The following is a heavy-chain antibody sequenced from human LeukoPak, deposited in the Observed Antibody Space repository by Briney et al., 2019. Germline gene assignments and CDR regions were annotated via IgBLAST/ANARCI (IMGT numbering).Heavy chain of an antibody. V-gene: IGHV4-59*01. Sequence: SETLSLTCTVSGGSINSYYWSWIRQPPGKGLEYIGYIYYSGSTNYNPSLKSRVTISVDTSKNQFSLKLSSVTAADTALYYCARAEINDYSRYWGQGIPVIVSS. CDR3: ARAEINDYSRY. CDR1: GGSINSYY. CDR2: IYYSGST. D-gene: IGHD4-11*01. J-gene: IGHJ4*02.